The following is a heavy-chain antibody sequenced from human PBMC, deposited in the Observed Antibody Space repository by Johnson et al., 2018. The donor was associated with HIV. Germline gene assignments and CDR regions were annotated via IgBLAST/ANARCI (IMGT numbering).Heavy chain of an antibody. CDR2: IYSGGST. V-gene: IGHV3-66*01. CDR3: ARENGGGAFDI. D-gene: IGHD3-10*01. Sequence: VQLVESGGGLVKPGKSLRLSCAASGFSFSDYYMSWIRQAPGKGLEWVSVIYSGGSTYYADYVKGRFTISRDNSKTTLYLQMNSLRAGDTAVYYCARENGGGAFDIWGQGTMVTVSS. J-gene: IGHJ3*02. CDR1: GFSFSDYY.